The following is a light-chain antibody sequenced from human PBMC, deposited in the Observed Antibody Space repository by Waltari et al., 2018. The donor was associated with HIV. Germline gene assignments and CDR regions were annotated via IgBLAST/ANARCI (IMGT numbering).Light chain of an antibody. J-gene: IGKJ3*01. CDR1: QSVTTTY. CDR2: GAS. Sequence: EIVLTQSPGTLSLSPGERATLSCRASQSVTTTYLAWYQQTPGQAPRLLIYGASSRATGIPARFSGSGSGTDFTLTITRLEAEDFAVYYCQHYGTSPPFTFGPGTRVDIK. CDR3: QHYGTSPPFT. V-gene: IGKV3-20*01.